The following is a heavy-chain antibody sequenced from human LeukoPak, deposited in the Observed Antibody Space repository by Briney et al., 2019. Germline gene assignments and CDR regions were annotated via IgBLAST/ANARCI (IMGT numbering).Heavy chain of an antibody. D-gene: IGHD3-22*01. CDR3: AKRGVVIRVILVGFHKEAYYFDS. CDR2: ISGSGGGT. CDR1: GITLSNYG. Sequence: GGSPRLSCAVSGITLSNYGMSWVRQAPGKGLEWVAGISGSGGGTKYADSVKGRFTISRDNPKNTLYLQMNSLRAEDTAVYFCAKRGVVIRVILVGFHKEAYYFDSWGQGALVTVSS. J-gene: IGHJ4*02. V-gene: IGHV3-23*01.